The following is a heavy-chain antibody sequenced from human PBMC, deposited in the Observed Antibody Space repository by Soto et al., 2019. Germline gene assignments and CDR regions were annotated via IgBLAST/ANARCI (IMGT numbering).Heavy chain of an antibody. D-gene: IGHD3-9*01. V-gene: IGHV4-39*01. CDR1: GGSISSSSYY. J-gene: IGHJ5*02. CDR3: ARQAQFESVDWFDP. CDR2: IYYSGST. Sequence: SDTLSLTCTVSGGSISSSSYYWGWIRQPPGKGLEWIGSIYYSGSTYYNPSLKSRVTISVDTSKNQFSLKLSSVTAADTAVYYCARQAQFESVDWFDPWGQGTLVTVSS.